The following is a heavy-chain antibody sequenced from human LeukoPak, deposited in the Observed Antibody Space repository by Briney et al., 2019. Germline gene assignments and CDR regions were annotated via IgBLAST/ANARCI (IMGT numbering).Heavy chain of an antibody. V-gene: IGHV3-23*01. CDR1: GFTFSSYG. Sequence: GGSLRLSCAASGFTFSSYGMTWVRQAAGKGLEWVSAISPSGRNTYYADSVKGRFIISRDNSKNMLYLQMSSLRAEDTAVYYCAKGGSDSSGYYSLYYYYMDVWGKGTTVTISS. J-gene: IGHJ6*03. D-gene: IGHD3-22*01. CDR3: AKGGSDSSGYYSLYYYYMDV. CDR2: ISPSGRNT.